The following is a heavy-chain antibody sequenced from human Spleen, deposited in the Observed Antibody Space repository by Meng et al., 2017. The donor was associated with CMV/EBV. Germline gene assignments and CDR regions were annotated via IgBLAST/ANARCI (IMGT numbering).Heavy chain of an antibody. J-gene: IGHJ6*02. CDR2: ISAYNGNT. V-gene: IGHV1-18*01. CDR3: ARGGGSGGGYYDFWSGYRYYYYGMDV. D-gene: IGHD3-3*01. Sequence: ASVKVSCKASGYTFTSYGISWVRQVPGQGLEWMGWISAYNGNTNYAQKLQGRVTMTTDTSTSTAYMELRSLRSDDTAVYYCARGGGSGGGYYDFWSGYRYYYYGMDVWGQGTTVTVSS. CDR1: GYTFTSYG.